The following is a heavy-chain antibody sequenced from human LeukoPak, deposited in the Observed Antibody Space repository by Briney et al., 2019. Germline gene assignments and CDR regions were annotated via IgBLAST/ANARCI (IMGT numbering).Heavy chain of an antibody. CDR1: GLTFSSYA. J-gene: IGHJ5*02. V-gene: IGHV3-23*01. CDR3: AKDEVGTS. Sequence: GGSLRLSCAASGLTFSSYAMSWVRQAPGEGLEWVSTISGSGGSTYYADSVKGRFTISRDNSKNTLYLHMNSLRADDTAVYYCAKDEVGTSWGQGTLVTVSS. CDR2: ISGSGGST. D-gene: IGHD2-15*01.